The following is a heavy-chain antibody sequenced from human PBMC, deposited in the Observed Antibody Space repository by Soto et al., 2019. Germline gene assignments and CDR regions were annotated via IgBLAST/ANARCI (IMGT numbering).Heavy chain of an antibody. V-gene: IGHV3-48*03. D-gene: IGHD2-2*02. CDR3: VVVPAAISGYYYYGMDV. CDR1: GFTFSSYE. J-gene: IGHJ6*02. CDR2: ISSSGSTI. Sequence: PGGSLRLSCAASGFTFSSYEMNWVRQAPGKGLEWVSYISSSGSTIYYADSVKGRFTISRDNAKNSLYLQMNSLRAEDTAVYYAVVVPAAISGYYYYGMDVWGQGTTVTVSS.